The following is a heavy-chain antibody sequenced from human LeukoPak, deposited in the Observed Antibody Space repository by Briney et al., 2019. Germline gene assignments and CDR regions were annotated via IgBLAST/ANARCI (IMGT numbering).Heavy chain of an antibody. D-gene: IGHD6-25*01. CDR1: GFTFSSYG. CDR3: AKDRGMRHLFNYFDY. V-gene: IGHV3-30*18. J-gene: IGHJ4*02. Sequence: QPGRSLRLSCAASGFTFSSYGMHWVRQAPGKGLEWVAVISYDGSNKYYADSAKGRFTISRDNSKNTLYLQMNTLRAEDTAVYYCAKDRGMRHLFNYFDYWGQGTQVTVSS. CDR2: ISYDGSNK.